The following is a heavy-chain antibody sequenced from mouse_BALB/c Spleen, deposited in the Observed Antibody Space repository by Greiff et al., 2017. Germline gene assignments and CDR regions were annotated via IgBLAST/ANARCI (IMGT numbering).Heavy chain of an antibody. V-gene: IGHV5-6*01. D-gene: IGHD2-3*01. Sequence: EVQLVESGGDLVKPGGSLKLSCAASGFTFSSYGMSWVRQTPDKRLEWVATISSGGSYTYYPDSVKGRFTISRDNAKNTLYLQMSSLKSEDTAMYYCARDGPNYYAMDYWGQGTSVTVSS. CDR2: ISSGGSYT. J-gene: IGHJ4*01. CDR1: GFTFSSYG. CDR3: ARDGPNYYAMDY.